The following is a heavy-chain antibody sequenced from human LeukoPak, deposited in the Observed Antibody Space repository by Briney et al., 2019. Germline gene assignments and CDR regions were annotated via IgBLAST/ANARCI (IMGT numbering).Heavy chain of an antibody. Sequence: SETLSLTCAVSGGSISSSNWWSWVRQPPGKGLEWIGEIYHSGSTNYNPSLKSRVTISVDTSKNQFSLKLSSVTAADTAVYYCARDRGSDWTGWLVYYFDYWGQGTLVTVSS. CDR1: GGSISSSNW. CDR3: ARDRGSDWTGWLVYYFDY. D-gene: IGHD6-19*01. V-gene: IGHV4-4*02. J-gene: IGHJ4*02. CDR2: IYHSGST.